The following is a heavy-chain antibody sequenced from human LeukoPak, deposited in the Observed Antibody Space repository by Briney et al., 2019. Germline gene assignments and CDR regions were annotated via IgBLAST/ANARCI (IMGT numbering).Heavy chain of an antibody. CDR3: VANGDYREGPPSSFDY. J-gene: IGHJ4*02. V-gene: IGHV1-24*01. D-gene: IGHD4-17*01. CDR2: FDPEDGET. Sequence: ASVKVSCKVSGYTLTELSMHWVRQAPGKGLEWMGGFDPEDGETIYAQKFQGRVTMTEDTSTDTAYMELSSLRSEDTAVYYCVANGDYREGPPSSFDYWGQGTLVTVSS. CDR1: GYTLTELS.